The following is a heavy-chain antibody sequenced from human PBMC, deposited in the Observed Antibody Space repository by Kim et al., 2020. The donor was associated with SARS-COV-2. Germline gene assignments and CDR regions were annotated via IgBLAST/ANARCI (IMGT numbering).Heavy chain of an antibody. CDR3: ARHDYGDSRNYYGMDV. J-gene: IGHJ6*02. Sequence: GESLKISCKGSGYSFTSYWIGWVRQMPGKGLEWMGIIYPGDSDTRYSPSFQGQVTISADKSISTAYLQWSSLKASDTAMYYCARHDYGDSRNYYGMDVWGQGTTVTVSS. V-gene: IGHV5-51*01. D-gene: IGHD4-17*01. CDR2: IYPGDSDT. CDR1: GYSFTSYW.